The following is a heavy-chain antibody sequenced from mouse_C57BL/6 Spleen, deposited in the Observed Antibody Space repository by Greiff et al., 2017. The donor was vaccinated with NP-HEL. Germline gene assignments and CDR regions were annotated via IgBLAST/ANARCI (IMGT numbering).Heavy chain of an antibody. CDR3: ARDTLFISGYFDY. Sequence: EVHLVESGGGLVQPGGSLSLSCAASGFTFTDYYMSWVRQPPGKALEWLGFIRNKANGYTTEYSASVKGRFTISRDNSQSILYLQMNALRAEDSATYYCARDTLFISGYFDYWGQGTTLTVSS. CDR1: GFTFTDYY. D-gene: IGHD1-1*01. V-gene: IGHV7-3*01. CDR2: IRNKANGYTT. J-gene: IGHJ2*01.